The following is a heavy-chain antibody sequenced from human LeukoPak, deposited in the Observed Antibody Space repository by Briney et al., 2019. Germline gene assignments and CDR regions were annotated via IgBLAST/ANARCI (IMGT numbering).Heavy chain of an antibody. Sequence: GGSLRLSCAASGFIFNTYAMNWVRQAPGKGLEWVSALSGSGGTTYYADAVKGRFTISRDNSKYTVYLQMNSLRAEDTAVYYCAKAGYYGSGSGVFAFDVWGQGTLVTVSS. J-gene: IGHJ3*01. CDR1: GFIFNTYA. V-gene: IGHV3-23*01. D-gene: IGHD3-10*01. CDR2: LSGSGGTT. CDR3: AKAGYYGSGSGVFAFDV.